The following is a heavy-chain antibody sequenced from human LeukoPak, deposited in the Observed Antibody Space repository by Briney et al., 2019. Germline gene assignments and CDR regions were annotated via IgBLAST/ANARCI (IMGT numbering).Heavy chain of an antibody. V-gene: IGHV3-9*01. Sequence: GRSLRLSCAASGFTFDDYAMHWVRQAPGKGLEWVSGISWNSGSIGYADPVKGRFTISRDNAKNSLYLQMNSLRAEDTALYYCAKDNYDILTGPNNWFDPWGQGTLVTVSS. D-gene: IGHD3-9*01. CDR3: AKDNYDILTGPNNWFDP. J-gene: IGHJ5*02. CDR2: ISWNSGSI. CDR1: GFTFDDYA.